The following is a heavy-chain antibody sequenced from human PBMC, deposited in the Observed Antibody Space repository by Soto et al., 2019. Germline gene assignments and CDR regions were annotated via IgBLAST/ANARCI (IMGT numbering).Heavy chain of an antibody. V-gene: IGHV4-31*03. D-gene: IGHD5-18*01. CDR1: GGSISSGDYY. Sequence: SETLSLTCTVSGGSISSGDYYCTWIRQHPWKGLEWIGYIYYSGSTYYNPSLKSRVTISVDTSKNQFSLKLSSVTAADTAVYYCARDDDTTMITWGQGXLVTVYS. CDR3: ARDDDTTMIT. CDR2: IYYSGST. J-gene: IGHJ5*02.